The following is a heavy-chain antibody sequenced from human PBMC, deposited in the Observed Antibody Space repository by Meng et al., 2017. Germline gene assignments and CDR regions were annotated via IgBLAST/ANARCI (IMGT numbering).Heavy chain of an antibody. J-gene: IGHJ4*02. Sequence: QVGVVGSGGGVVQPGGAMSLSCAASGFTFSSYGMHWVRQAPGKGLEWVAVIWYDGSNKYYADSVKGRFTISRDNSKNTLYLQMNSLRAEDTAVYYCARETLLAVAGHYDYWGQGTLVTVSS. CDR3: ARETLLAVAGHYDY. V-gene: IGHV3-33*01. CDR1: GFTFSSYG. D-gene: IGHD6-19*01. CDR2: IWYDGSNK.